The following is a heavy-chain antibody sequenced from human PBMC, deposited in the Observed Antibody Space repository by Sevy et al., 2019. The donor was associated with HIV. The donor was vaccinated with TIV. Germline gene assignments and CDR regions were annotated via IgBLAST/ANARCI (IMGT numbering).Heavy chain of an antibody. CDR1: GFTFVRYN. CDR3: ARGPPDGSYDYSDY. V-gene: IGHV3-21*04. D-gene: IGHD1-26*01. J-gene: IGHJ4*02. Sequence: GGSLRLSCTASGFTFVRYNMNWVRQAPGKGLEWVSSVSGSSNDIYYAESLKGRFIISRDNVKDTLSLQMNSLRADDTAVYYCARGPPDGSYDYSDYWGQGTLVTVSS. CDR2: VSGSSNDI.